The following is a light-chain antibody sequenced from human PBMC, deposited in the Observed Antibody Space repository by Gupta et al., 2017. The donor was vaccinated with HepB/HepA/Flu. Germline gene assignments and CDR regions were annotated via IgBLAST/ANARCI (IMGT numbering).Light chain of an antibody. CDR3: QQKNSCPVT. Sequence: DTVVTQSPIILSVSPGDRVTLSCRTSQNVGTNLAWYQQKVGQAPRLLVFGASSRATGFPARFIGSGYETEFILSISDRQSEDFALYYCQQKNSCPVTFGWGTXV. CDR2: GAS. CDR1: QNVGTN. V-gene: IGKV3-15*01. J-gene: IGKJ4*01.